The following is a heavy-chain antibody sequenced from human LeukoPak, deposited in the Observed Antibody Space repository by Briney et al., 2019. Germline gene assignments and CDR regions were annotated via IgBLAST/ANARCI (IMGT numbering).Heavy chain of an antibody. CDR2: ISWNSGSI. CDR3: AKADRGGYDWLPHY. Sequence: GGSLRLSCAASGFTFDDYAMHWVRQAPGKGLEWVSGISWNSGSIGYADSVKGRFTISRDNAKNSLYLQMNSLRAEDTALYYCAKADRGGYDWLPHYWGQGTLVTVSP. J-gene: IGHJ4*02. CDR1: GFTFDDYA. V-gene: IGHV3-9*01. D-gene: IGHD5-12*01.